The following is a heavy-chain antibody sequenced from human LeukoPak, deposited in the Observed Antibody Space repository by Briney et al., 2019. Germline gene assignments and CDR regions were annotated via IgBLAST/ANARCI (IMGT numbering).Heavy chain of an antibody. Sequence: SETLPLTCLVSGGSISSYYWSWIRQPPGKGLEWIGYTYYSGSTNYNPSLKSRVTISVDTSKNQFSPKLSSVTAADTAVYYCARYSGSYALFDYWGQGTLVTVSS. CDR3: ARYSGSYALFDY. V-gene: IGHV4-59*01. J-gene: IGHJ4*02. D-gene: IGHD1-26*01. CDR2: TYYSGST. CDR1: GGSISSYY.